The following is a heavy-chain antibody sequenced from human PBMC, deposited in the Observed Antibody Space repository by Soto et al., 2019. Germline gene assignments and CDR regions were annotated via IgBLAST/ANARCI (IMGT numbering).Heavy chain of an antibody. D-gene: IGHD6-19*01. CDR3: ARVRSSGWYFDY. CDR1: GFSFGTYS. V-gene: IGHV3-48*02. J-gene: IGHJ4*02. CDR2: ISSSSSAL. Sequence: PGGSLRLSCAASGFSFGTYSMNWVRQAPGKGLEWVSYISSSSSALYYADSVKGRFTISRDNAKNSLYLQMNSLRDEDTAVYYCARVRSSGWYFDYWGQGTLVTAPQ.